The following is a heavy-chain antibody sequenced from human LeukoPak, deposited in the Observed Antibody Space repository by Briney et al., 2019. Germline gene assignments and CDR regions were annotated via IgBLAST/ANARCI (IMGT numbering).Heavy chain of an antibody. CDR1: GFTFSRYW. V-gene: IGHV3-74*01. Sequence: GGSLRLSCAVSGFTFSRYWMHWVRQAPGKGLVWVSLINSDGSTITYADSVKGRFTISRDNAKNTLFLQMNSLRAEDTAVYYCATTPRSVAGSRIGYYYGMDVWGKGTTVTVSS. CDR2: INSDGSTI. J-gene: IGHJ6*04. CDR3: ATTPRSVAGSRIGYYYGMDV. D-gene: IGHD6-19*01.